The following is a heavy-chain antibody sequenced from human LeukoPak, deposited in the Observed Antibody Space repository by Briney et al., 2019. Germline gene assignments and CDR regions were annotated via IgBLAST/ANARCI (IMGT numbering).Heavy chain of an antibody. D-gene: IGHD3-10*01. J-gene: IGHJ4*02. V-gene: IGHV3-7*03. CDR1: GFTFSSYW. CDR2: IKQDGSEK. CDR3: AKEVYGSGSYLTPLHFDY. Sequence: PGGSLRLSCAASGFTFSSYWMSWVRQAPGKGLEWVANIKQDGSEKYYVDSAKGRFTISRDNAKNSLYLQMNSLRAEDTALYYCAKEVYGSGSYLTPLHFDYWGQGTLVTVSS.